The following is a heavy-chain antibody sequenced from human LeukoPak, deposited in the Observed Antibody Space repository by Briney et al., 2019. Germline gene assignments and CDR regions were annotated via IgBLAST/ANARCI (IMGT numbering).Heavy chain of an antibody. D-gene: IGHD5-24*01. V-gene: IGHV1-46*01. CDR3: AREYVRWLPPGDFDY. CDR2: INPSGCST. Sequence: ASVKVSCKASGYTFTSYYMHWVRQAPGQGLEGMGIINPSGCSTSYVQKFQGRATMTRDTSTSTVYMELSSLRSEDTAVYYCAREYVRWLPPGDFDYWGQGTLVTVSS. CDR1: GYTFTSYY. J-gene: IGHJ4*02.